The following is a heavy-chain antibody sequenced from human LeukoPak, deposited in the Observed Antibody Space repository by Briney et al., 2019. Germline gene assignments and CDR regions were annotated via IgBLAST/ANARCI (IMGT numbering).Heavy chain of an antibody. CDR2: ISYDGSNK. D-gene: IGHD3-22*01. Sequence: GGSLRLSCAASGFTFSSYSMNWVRQAPGKGLEWVAVISYDGSNKYYADSVKGRFTISRDNSKNTLYLQMNSLRAEDTAVYYCASDSSGYYYGDYWGQGTLVTVSS. CDR1: GFTFSSYS. J-gene: IGHJ4*02. V-gene: IGHV3-30*03. CDR3: ASDSSGYYYGDY.